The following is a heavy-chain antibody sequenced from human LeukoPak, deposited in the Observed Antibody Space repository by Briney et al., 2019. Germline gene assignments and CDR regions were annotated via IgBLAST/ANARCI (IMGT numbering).Heavy chain of an antibody. CDR1: GFTFSSYG. J-gene: IGHJ4*02. D-gene: IGHD3-22*01. Sequence: GGSLRLSCAASGFTFSSYGMHWVRQAPGKGLEWVAVIWYDGSNKYYADFVKGRFTISRDNSKNTLYLQMNSLRAEDTAVFYCAKDLLDDSPGGFDYWGQGTLVTVSS. V-gene: IGHV3-33*06. CDR2: IWYDGSNK. CDR3: AKDLLDDSPGGFDY.